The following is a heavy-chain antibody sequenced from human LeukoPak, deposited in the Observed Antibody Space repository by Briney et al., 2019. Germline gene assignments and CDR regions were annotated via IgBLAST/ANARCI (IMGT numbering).Heavy chain of an antibody. Sequence: ASMKVSCKASEYIFTDYYIHWVRQAPGQGLEWMGWINPHSGGTNYAQNFQYRVTMTGDTSISTAYMELSRLISDDTAIHYCARGGDNYDILTQWGQGTLVTVSS. CDR3: ARGGDNYDILTQ. D-gene: IGHD3-9*01. CDR1: EYIFTDYY. CDR2: INPHSGGT. J-gene: IGHJ4*02. V-gene: IGHV1-2*02.